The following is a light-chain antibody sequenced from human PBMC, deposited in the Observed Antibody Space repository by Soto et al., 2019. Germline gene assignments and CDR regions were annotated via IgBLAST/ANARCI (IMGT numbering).Light chain of an antibody. CDR2: GVS. CDR3: QHYNNLPLT. Sequence: EIVLTQSPATLSLSPGERATLSCRASQRISGYLAWYQQKPGQAPRLLIYGVSTRATGIPVRFSGSGSGTEFTLSISSLQSEDSAIYYCQHYNNLPLTFGGGTKVDIK. V-gene: IGKV3-15*01. J-gene: IGKJ4*01. CDR1: QRISGY.